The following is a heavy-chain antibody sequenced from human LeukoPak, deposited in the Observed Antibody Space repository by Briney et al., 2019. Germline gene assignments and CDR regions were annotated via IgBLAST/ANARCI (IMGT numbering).Heavy chain of an antibody. J-gene: IGHJ4*02. D-gene: IGHD3-22*01. CDR1: GGSISSSSYY. Sequence: PSETLSLTCTVSGGSISSSSYYWGWIRRPPGKGLDSIGSIYYSGSTYYNPSVKSPVTISVDTSKNQFSLKLSSVTAADRAVYYCARHGRSGYYDSSGYSDYWGQGTLVTVSS. V-gene: IGHV4-39*01. CDR2: IYYSGST. CDR3: ARHGRSGYYDSSGYSDY.